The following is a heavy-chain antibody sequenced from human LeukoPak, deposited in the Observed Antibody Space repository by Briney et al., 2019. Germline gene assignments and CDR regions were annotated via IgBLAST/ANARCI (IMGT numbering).Heavy chain of an antibody. CDR3: ARDFPARDWFFDL. J-gene: IGHJ2*01. V-gene: IGHV7-4-1*02. Sequence: ASVKVSCKASGYTFTSYAMNWVRQAPGQGLEWMGWINTNTGNPTYAQGFTGRFVLSLDTSVSTAYLQISSLKAEDTAVYYCARDFPARDWFFDLWGRGTLVTVSS. CDR2: INTNTGNP. CDR1: GYTFTSYA.